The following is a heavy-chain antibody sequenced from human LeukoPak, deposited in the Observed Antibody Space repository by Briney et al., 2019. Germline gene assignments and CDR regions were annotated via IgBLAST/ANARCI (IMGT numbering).Heavy chain of an antibody. V-gene: IGHV4-38-2*02. CDR2: IYHSGST. CDR1: GYSISSGYY. CDR3: ARVREDGYIYYFDY. J-gene: IGHJ4*02. D-gene: IGHD5-24*01. Sequence: SETLSLTCTVSGYSISSGYYWGWIRQPPGKGLEWIGSIYHSGSTNYNPSLKSRVTISVDTSKNQFSLKLSSVTAADTAVYYCARVREDGYIYYFDYWGQGTLVTVSS.